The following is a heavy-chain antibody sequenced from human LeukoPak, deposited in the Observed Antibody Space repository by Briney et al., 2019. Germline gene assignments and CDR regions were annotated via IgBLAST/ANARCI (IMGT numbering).Heavy chain of an antibody. CDR3: ARRIAVAEEGFDP. D-gene: IGHD2-15*01. Sequence: SETLSLPCAVYGGSFSGYYWSWIRQPPGKGLEWIGEINHSGSTNYNPSLKSRVTISVDTSKNQFSLKLSSVTAADTAVYYCARRIAVAEEGFDPWGQGTLVTVSS. CDR2: INHSGST. V-gene: IGHV4-34*01. CDR1: GGSFSGYY. J-gene: IGHJ5*02.